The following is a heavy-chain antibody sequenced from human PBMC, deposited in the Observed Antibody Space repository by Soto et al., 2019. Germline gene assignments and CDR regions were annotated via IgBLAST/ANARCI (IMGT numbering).Heavy chain of an antibody. V-gene: IGHV3-11*01. CDR1: GFTFSDYY. CDR3: ARDFDYYDTSGYYYGLFDY. Sequence: VGSLRLSCAASGFTFSDYYMSWIRQAPVNGLEWVSYISSSGSTIYYADSVKGRFTISRDNAKNSLYLQMNNLRAEDTAVYYCARDFDYYDTSGYYYGLFDYWGQGTLVTVSS. D-gene: IGHD3-22*01. CDR2: ISSSGSTI. J-gene: IGHJ4*01.